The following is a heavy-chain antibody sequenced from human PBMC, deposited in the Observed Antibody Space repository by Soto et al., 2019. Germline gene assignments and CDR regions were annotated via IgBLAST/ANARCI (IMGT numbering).Heavy chain of an antibody. V-gene: IGHV3-7*03. Sequence: GSLRLSCAGSGLTFRNDWLSWVRQAPGKGLEWVANINQDGSERYYVDSVRGRFTISRDNVENSLYLQLNSLRPEDTAVYYCAVYGYGVSAAAYWGQGTLVTVSS. CDR2: INQDGSER. D-gene: IGHD4-17*01. CDR3: AVYGYGVSAAAY. J-gene: IGHJ4*02. CDR1: GLTFRNDW.